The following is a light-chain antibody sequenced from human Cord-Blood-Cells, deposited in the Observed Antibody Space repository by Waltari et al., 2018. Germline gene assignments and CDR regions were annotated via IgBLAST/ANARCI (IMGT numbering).Light chain of an antibody. CDR2: EGT. V-gene: IGLV2-23*01. CDR3: CSYAGSSTWV. J-gene: IGLJ3*02. CDR1: CSDVGSYNL. Sequence: QSALTQPASVSGSPGQSLTISCPGTCSDVGSYNLVSWYQQHPGKAPKPMIYEGTKRPSGVSNRFSGSKSGNTASLTISGLQAEDEADYYCCSYAGSSTWVFGGGTKLTVL.